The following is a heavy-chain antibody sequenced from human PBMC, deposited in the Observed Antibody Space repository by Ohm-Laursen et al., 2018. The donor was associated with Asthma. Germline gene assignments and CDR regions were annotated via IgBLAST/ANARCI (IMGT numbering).Heavy chain of an antibody. Sequence: SLRLSCAASGFTFSSYAMSWVRQAPGKGLEWVAVVGGDGDITHYTDAVKGRFTISRDNAKSTLYLLLNRLRVEDTAVYYCARAQEASGLYNSYFDYWGQGTLVTVSS. J-gene: IGHJ4*02. CDR1: GFTFSSYA. V-gene: IGHV3-23*01. D-gene: IGHD3-3*01. CDR2: VGGDGDIT. CDR3: ARAQEASGLYNSYFDY.